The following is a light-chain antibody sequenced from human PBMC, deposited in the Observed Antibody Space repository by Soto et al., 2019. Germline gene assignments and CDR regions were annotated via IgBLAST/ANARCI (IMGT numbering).Light chain of an antibody. CDR2: DTS. CDR1: YSNIGIND. CDR3: AAWDDSLNGCV. J-gene: IGLJ1*01. V-gene: IGLV1-44*01. Sequence: QSALTQPPSASGTPGQRVTVSCSGTYSNIGINDVHWYRQLSGTAPQILIYDTSQRPSGVPDRFSASKSGASASLAISGLQSEDEADFYCAAWDDSLNGCVFGTGTKVTVL.